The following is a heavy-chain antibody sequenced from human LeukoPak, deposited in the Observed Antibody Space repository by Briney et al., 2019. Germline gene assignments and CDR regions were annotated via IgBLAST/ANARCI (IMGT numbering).Heavy chain of an antibody. CDR3: ARWARAYCSSTSCYGGDY. CDR2: IYTGGST. J-gene: IGHJ4*02. Sequence: SQTLSLTCTVSGGSISSGSYYWSWIRQPAGKGLEWIGRIYTGGSTNYNPSLKSRVTISVDTSKNQFSLKLSSVTAADTAVYYCARWARAYCSSTSCYGGDYWGQGTLVTVSS. D-gene: IGHD2-2*01. V-gene: IGHV4-61*02. CDR1: GGSISSGSYY.